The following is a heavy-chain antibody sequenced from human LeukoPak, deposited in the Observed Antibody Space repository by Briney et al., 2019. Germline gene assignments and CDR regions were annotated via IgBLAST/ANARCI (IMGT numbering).Heavy chain of an antibody. CDR2: ISTNGGST. D-gene: IGHD3-3*01. V-gene: IGHV3-64*04. Sequence: PGGSLRLSCSASGFTFSTYAMHWVRQAPGKGLEYVSAISTNGGSTYYADSVRGRFTISRDNSKNTLYLQMNSLRAEDTAVYYCAKETNDFWSGNNWFDPWGQGTLVTVSS. CDR1: GFTFSTYA. J-gene: IGHJ5*02. CDR3: AKETNDFWSGNNWFDP.